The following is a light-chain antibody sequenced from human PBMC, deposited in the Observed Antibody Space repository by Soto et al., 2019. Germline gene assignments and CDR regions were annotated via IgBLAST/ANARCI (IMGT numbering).Light chain of an antibody. CDR1: QSVSKY. J-gene: IGKJ5*01. CDR2: DAS. Sequence: EIVLIQSPATLSLSPGEGATLSCRASQSVSKYLAWYQQKSGQAPRLVIYDASKRATGIPARFSGSGSGTDFTLTISSLEPEDSAVYYCQQRHMWPITFGQGTRLEIK. CDR3: QQRHMWPIT. V-gene: IGKV3-11*01.